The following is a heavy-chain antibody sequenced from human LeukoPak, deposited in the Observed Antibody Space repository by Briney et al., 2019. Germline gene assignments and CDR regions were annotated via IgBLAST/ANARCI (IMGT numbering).Heavy chain of an antibody. J-gene: IGHJ6*03. Sequence: PSETLSLTCTVSGGSISSYYWSWIRQPPGKGLEWIGYIYYSGSTDYNPSLKSRVTISVDTSKNQFSLKLSSVTAADTAVYYCARGGSDFWSGLYYYYYYMDVWGKGTTVTASS. CDR2: IYYSGST. CDR1: GGSISSYY. V-gene: IGHV4-59*12. CDR3: ARGGSDFWSGLYYYYYYMDV. D-gene: IGHD3-3*01.